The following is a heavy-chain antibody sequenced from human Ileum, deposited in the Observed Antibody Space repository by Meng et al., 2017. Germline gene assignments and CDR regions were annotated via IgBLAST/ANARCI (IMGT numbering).Heavy chain of an antibody. CDR1: GFTFSCSH. CDR3: SRQTESTHDF. V-gene: IGHV3-73*01. J-gene: IGHJ4*02. CDR2: IRSKSDNYAA. Sequence: GESLKISCAASGFTFSCSHMHWVRQVSGKGLEWVGHIRSKSDNYAAAYAASVEGRFTISRDDSKNTAYLHMNSLKTEDTDVYYCSRQTESTHDFWGQGTLVTVSS.